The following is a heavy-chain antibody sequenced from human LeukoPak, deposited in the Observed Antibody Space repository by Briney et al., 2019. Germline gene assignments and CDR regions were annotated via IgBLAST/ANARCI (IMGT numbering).Heavy chain of an antibody. J-gene: IGHJ4*02. CDR1: GYSISSGYY. D-gene: IGHD3/OR15-3a*01. Sequence: SETLSLTRTVSGYSISSGYYWGWIRQPPGKGLEWIGSIYYSGNTYYNASLKSQVSISIDTSKNQFSLRLTSVTAADTAVYYCARQTGSGLFILPGGQGTLVTVSS. CDR3: ARQTGSGLFILP. CDR2: IYYSGNT. V-gene: IGHV4-38-2*02.